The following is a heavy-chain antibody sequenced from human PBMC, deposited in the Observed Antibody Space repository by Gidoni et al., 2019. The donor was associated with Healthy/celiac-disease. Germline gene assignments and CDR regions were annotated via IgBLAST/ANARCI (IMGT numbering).Heavy chain of an antibody. CDR2: IIPIFGTA. CDR1: GGTFSSYA. D-gene: IGHD2-15*01. V-gene: IGHV1-69*01. Sequence: QVQLVQSGDEVKKPGSSVKVSCKASGGTFSSYAISWVRQAPGQGLEWMGGIIPIFGTANYAQKFQGRVTITADESTSTAYMELSSLRSEDTAVYYCARFSEGYCSGGSCFPGWFDPWGQGTLVTVSS. CDR3: ARFSEGYCSGGSCFPGWFDP. J-gene: IGHJ5*02.